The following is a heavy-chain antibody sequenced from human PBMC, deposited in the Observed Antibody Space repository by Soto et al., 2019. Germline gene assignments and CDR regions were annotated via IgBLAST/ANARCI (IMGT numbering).Heavy chain of an antibody. CDR3: ARVTQYDSSGYYYDY. Sequence: QVQLVESGGGVVQPGRSLRLSCAASGFTFSSYAMHWVRQAPGKGLEWVAVISYDGSNKYYADSVKGRFTISRDNSKNTLYLQMNSLRAEDTAVYYCARVTQYDSSGYYYDYWGQGTLVTVSS. CDR2: ISYDGSNK. D-gene: IGHD3-22*01. V-gene: IGHV3-30-3*01. CDR1: GFTFSSYA. J-gene: IGHJ4*02.